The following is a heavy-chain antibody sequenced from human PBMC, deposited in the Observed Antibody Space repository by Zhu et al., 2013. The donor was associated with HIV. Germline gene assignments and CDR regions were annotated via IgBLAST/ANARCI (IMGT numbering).Heavy chain of an antibody. CDR2: INPKSGAT. V-gene: IGHV1-2*02. Sequence: QVHLDQSGTEVKRPGTSVRVSCRASSSIINHMYINWVRLVPKGGLEWMGWINPKSGATNSARRLQDRVTMTTDASINTAYMELTSLRTNDTAVYFCARGVGQQLLNYWGQGTPVTVSS. CDR3: ARGVGQQLLNY. CDR1: SSIINHMY. J-gene: IGHJ4*02. D-gene: IGHD6-13*01.